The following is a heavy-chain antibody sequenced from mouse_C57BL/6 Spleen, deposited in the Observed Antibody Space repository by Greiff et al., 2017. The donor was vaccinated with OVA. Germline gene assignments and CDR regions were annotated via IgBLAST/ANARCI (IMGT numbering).Heavy chain of an antibody. CDR1: GFSLTSYG. Sequence: QVQLQQSGPGLVQPSQSLSITCTVSGFSLTSYGVHWVRQSPGKGLEWLGVIWSGGSTDYNAAFISNLSISTTNSKSQDFFKMYSLQADDTAIYYCARRIVTTCCCYYAMDYWGQGTSVTVSS. CDR2: IWSGGST. J-gene: IGHJ4*01. V-gene: IGHV2-2*01. D-gene: IGHD2-3*01. CDR3: ARRIVTTCCCYYAMDY.